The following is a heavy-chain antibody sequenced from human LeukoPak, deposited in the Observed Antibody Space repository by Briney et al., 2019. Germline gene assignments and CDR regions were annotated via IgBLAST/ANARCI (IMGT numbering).Heavy chain of an antibody. CDR1: GASITSYY. CDR2: IYSSGAI. V-gene: IGHV4-59*08. J-gene: IGHJ4*02. CDR3: ARQWAFGAPDF. D-gene: IGHD3-16*01. Sequence: PSETLFLTCTVSGASITSYYWSWIRQPPGKGLEWIGYIYSSGAIHYNPSLKSRVNISMDTSKNQFSLNLTSVTAADTAVYHCARQWAFGAPDFWGPGALVAVSS.